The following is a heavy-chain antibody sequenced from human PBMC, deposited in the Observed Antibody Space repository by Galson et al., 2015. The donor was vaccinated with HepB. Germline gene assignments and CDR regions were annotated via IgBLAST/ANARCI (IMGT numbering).Heavy chain of an antibody. CDR2: IKSKTDGGTT. J-gene: IGHJ6*02. D-gene: IGHD5-18*01. Sequence: SLRLSCAASGFTFSNAWMSWVRQAPGKGLEWVGRIKSKTDGGTTDYAAPVKGRFTISRDDSKNTLYLQMNSLKTEDTAVYYCTTPPLTDTAMAFYYYGMDVWGQGTTVTVSS. CDR3: TTPPLTDTAMAFYYYGMDV. CDR1: GFTFSNAW. V-gene: IGHV3-15*01.